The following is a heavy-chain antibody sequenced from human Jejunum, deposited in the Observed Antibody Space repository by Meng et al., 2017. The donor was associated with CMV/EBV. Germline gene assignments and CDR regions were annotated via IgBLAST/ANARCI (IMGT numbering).Heavy chain of an antibody. D-gene: IGHD3-3*01. CDR1: SSYW. CDR3: ARDQPNYYDPSHLSQY. CDR2: IKEDGSER. J-gene: IGHJ1*01. V-gene: IGHV3-7*01. Sequence: SSYWMSWVRQAPGKGLEWVANIKEDGSERYFVDSVKGRFTISRGDAQNSVYLEMNSLKAEDTGVYYCARDQPNYYDPSHLSQYWGQGTLVTVSS.